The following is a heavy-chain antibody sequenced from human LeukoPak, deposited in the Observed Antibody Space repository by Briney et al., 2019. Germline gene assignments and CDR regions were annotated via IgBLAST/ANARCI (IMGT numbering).Heavy chain of an antibody. J-gene: IGHJ6*03. D-gene: IGHD6-19*01. CDR2: ISWNGDST. CDR1: GFIVRSNH. V-gene: IGHV3-43D*03. Sequence: GGPLRLSCAASGFIVRSNHMSWVRQAPGKGLEWVSLISWNGDSTYFADSVKGRFTISRDNSKNSLYLQMNGLRPEDTALYFCARQSVAGTGYYYYYMDVWGKGTTVTVSS. CDR3: ARQSVAGTGYYYYYMDV.